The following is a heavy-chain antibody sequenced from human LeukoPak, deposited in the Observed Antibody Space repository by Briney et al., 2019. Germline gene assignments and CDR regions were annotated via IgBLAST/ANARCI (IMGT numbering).Heavy chain of an antibody. J-gene: IGHJ4*01. CDR1: GFTFRTYA. D-gene: IGHD1-1*01. V-gene: IGHV3-23*05. CDR2: IDIYSTKT. CDR3: ARDWKADF. Sequence: PGGSLRLSCATSGFTFRTYAMTWVRQAPGKGLEWVSAIDIYSTKTNYADSVKGRFTISRDNSKNTLYLQMNSLRGEDTAIYYCARDWKADFWGHGTLVTVSS.